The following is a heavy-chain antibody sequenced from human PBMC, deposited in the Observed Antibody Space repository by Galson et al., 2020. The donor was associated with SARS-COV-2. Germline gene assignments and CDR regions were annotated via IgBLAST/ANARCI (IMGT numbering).Heavy chain of an antibody. CDR3: TKDGYPHTSAYSSFDQ. V-gene: IGHV1-18*01. CDR2: ISAWNGNT. Sequence: ASVKVSCKASNYVFTSYGVSWVRQAPGQGLEWMGWISAWNGNTASAPKFQGRLTMTIDTSTNTGYMELRGLRSDDTAVYYCTKDGYPHTSAYSSFDQWGQGTLVSVSS. CDR1: NYVFTSYG. D-gene: IGHD4-4*01. J-gene: IGHJ1*01.